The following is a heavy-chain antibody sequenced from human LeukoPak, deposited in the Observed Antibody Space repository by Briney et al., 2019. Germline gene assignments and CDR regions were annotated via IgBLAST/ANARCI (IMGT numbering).Heavy chain of an antibody. CDR1: GSSFNFYA. Sequence: GTSLRLSCAASGSSFNFYAMHWVRQAPGKGLQWVAVVTYDGVRQYYADSVKGRFTISRDNSKNTLYLQMNSLRAEDTAVYYCAKGYYYDSSGPGPADVWGQGTTVTVSS. V-gene: IGHV3-30-3*01. CDR2: VTYDGVRQ. D-gene: IGHD3-22*01. CDR3: AKGYYYDSSGPGPADV. J-gene: IGHJ6*02.